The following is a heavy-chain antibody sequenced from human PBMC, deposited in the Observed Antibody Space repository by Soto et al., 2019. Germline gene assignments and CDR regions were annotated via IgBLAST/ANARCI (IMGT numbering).Heavy chain of an antibody. D-gene: IGHD4-17*01. Sequence: GGSLRLSCAASGFTFSSYGMHWVRQAPGKGLEWVAVISYDGSNKYYADSVKGRFTISRDNSKNTLYLQINSLRAEDTAVYYCAKDSGDYYYGRDVWGQGTTVTVSS. J-gene: IGHJ6*02. CDR1: GFTFSSYG. V-gene: IGHV3-30*18. CDR2: ISYDGSNK. CDR3: AKDSGDYYYGRDV.